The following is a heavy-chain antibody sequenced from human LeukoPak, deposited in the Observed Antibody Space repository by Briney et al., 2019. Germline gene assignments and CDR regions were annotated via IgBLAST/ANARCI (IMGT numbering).Heavy chain of an antibody. Sequence: PGGSLRLSCDASGFSINTYTMYWVRQAPGQGLEWVSGIRNSDGMTYYADSVRGRFTISTDNSKNTLYLQMNSLRAEDTAVYYCAKDRVLRFLEWETNWFDPWGQGTLVTVSS. CDR1: GFSINTYT. D-gene: IGHD3-3*01. CDR2: IRNSDGMT. V-gene: IGHV3-23*01. CDR3: AKDRVLRFLEWETNWFDP. J-gene: IGHJ5*02.